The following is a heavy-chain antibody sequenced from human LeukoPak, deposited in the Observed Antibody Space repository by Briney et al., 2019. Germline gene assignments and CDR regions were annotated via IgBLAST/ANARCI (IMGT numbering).Heavy chain of an antibody. CDR3: ARHSKYYYDSSGSYVGYFQH. D-gene: IGHD3-22*01. CDR2: IYYSGST. CDR1: GGSISVYY. V-gene: IGHV4-59*08. Sequence: PSETLSLTCPVSGGSISVYYWSWIRQPPGKGLEWIGYIYYSGSTNYNPSLKSRVTISVDTSKNQFSLKLGSVTAADTAVYYCARHSKYYYDSSGSYVGYFQHWGQGTLVTVSS. J-gene: IGHJ1*01.